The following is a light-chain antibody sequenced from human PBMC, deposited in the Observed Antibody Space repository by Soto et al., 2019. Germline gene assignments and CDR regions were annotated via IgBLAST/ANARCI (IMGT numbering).Light chain of an antibody. CDR3: CSYTTSNTRQIV. CDR1: SSDVGGYNY. CDR2: DVS. J-gene: IGLJ1*01. V-gene: IGLV2-14*01. Sequence: QSALTQPASVSGSPGQSITISCTGTSSDVGGYNYVSWYQQHPGKAPKFMIYDVSNRPSGVSNRFSGSKSGNTASLTISGLQAEDEADYYCCSYTTSNTRQIVFGTGTQLTFL.